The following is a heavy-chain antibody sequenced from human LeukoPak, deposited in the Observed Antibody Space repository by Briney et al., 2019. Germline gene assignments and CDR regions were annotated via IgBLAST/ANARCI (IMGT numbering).Heavy chain of an antibody. CDR2: IRYDGSNK. V-gene: IGHV3-30*02. CDR3: AKSWNYFSYFDY. Sequence: GGSLRLSCAASGFTFSNAWMSWVRQAPGKGLEWVAFIRYDGSNKYYADSVKGRFTISRDNSKNTLYLQMNSLRAEDTAVYYCAKSWNYFSYFDYWGQGTLVTVSS. D-gene: IGHD1-7*01. J-gene: IGHJ4*02. CDR1: GFTFSNAW.